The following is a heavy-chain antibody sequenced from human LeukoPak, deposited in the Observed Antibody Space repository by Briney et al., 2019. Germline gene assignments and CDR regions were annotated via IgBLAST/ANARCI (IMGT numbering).Heavy chain of an antibody. CDR2: IYYSGST. D-gene: IGHD3-3*01. Sequence: SETLSLTCTVSGGSISSYYWSWIRQPPGKGLEWIGYIYYSGSTNYNPSLKSRVTISVDTSKNQFSLKLSSVTAADTAVYYCARIGYYDFWSGYPTSFDYWGQGTMVTVSS. CDR3: ARIGYYDFWSGYPTSFDY. J-gene: IGHJ4*03. V-gene: IGHV4-59*01. CDR1: GGSISSYY.